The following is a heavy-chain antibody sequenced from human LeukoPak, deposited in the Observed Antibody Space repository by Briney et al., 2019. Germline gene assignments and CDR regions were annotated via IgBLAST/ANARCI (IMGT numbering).Heavy chain of an antibody. V-gene: IGHV1-2*02. J-gene: IGHJ4*02. Sequence: ASVKVSCKASGYTFTDYYMHWVRQAPGQGLEWMGWIIPNSGGTNYAQKFQGRVTMTRDTSITTAYMELSRLRSDDTAVYYCARGGYSDSDSNYWGQGTLVTVSS. D-gene: IGHD5-12*01. CDR1: GYTFTDYY. CDR2: IIPNSGGT. CDR3: ARGGYSDSDSNY.